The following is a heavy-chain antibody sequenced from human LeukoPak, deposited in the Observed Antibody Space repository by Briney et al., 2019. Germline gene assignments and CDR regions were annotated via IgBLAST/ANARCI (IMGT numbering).Heavy chain of an antibody. CDR2: IYPGDSDT. V-gene: IGHV5-51*01. Sequence: GESLKISCKGSGYSFTSYWIGWVRQMPGKGLEWMGIIYPGDSDTRYSPSFQGQVTISADKSISTAYLQWSSLKASDTAMYYCARRRYCSSTSCPIDYWGRGTLVTVSS. D-gene: IGHD2-2*01. CDR1: GYSFTSYW. CDR3: ARRRYCSSTSCPIDY. J-gene: IGHJ4*02.